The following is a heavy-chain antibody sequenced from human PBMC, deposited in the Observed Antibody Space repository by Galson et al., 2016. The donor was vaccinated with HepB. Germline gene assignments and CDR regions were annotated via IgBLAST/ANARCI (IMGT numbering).Heavy chain of an antibody. CDR3: ARDPIAAAREFYGMDV. Sequence: TLSLTCTVSGDSISSRSYYWAWIRQPPGKGLEWIGSIYYSGSTYYNPSLNSRVTISIDTSKNQFSLKLSSVTAADTAVYYCARDPIAAAREFYGMDVWGQGTSVTVSS. CDR1: GDSISSRSYY. D-gene: IGHD6-6*01. CDR2: IYYSGST. J-gene: IGHJ6*02. V-gene: IGHV4-39*02.